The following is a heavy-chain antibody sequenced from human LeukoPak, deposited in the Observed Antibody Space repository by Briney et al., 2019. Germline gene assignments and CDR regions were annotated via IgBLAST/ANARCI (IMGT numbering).Heavy chain of an antibody. J-gene: IGHJ4*02. Sequence: PGGSLRPSCAASGFTFSSYAMSWVRQAPGKGLEWVSGISDSGGSTYYTDSVKGRFTISRDKSHNTLYLQMNSLRVEDTAVYYCAKSPLVYCTSSSCHLYFDSWGQGTLVTVSS. CDR2: ISDSGGST. V-gene: IGHV3-23*01. CDR1: GFTFSSYA. CDR3: AKSPLVYCTSSSCHLYFDS. D-gene: IGHD2-15*01.